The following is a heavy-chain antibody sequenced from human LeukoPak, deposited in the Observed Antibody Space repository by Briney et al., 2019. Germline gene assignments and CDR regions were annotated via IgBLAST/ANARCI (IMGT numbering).Heavy chain of an antibody. D-gene: IGHD3-10*01. V-gene: IGHV3-9*01. CDR1: GFTFDDYA. J-gene: IGHJ4*02. Sequence: GGSLRLSCAASGFTFDDYAMHWVRQAPGKGLEWVSGISWNSGSIGYADSVKGRFTISRDNAKNSLYLQMNSLRAEDTALYYCAKDIGSLLWFGESNFDYWGQGTLVIVSS. CDR2: ISWNSGSI. CDR3: AKDIGSLLWFGESNFDY.